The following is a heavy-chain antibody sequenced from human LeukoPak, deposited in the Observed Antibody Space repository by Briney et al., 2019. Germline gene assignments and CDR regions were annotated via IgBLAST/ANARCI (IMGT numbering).Heavy chain of an antibody. J-gene: IGHJ4*02. CDR1: GGSISSSSYY. D-gene: IGHD3-22*01. CDR2: IYYSGST. CDR3: MGSSYYDSSGPIYGPDY. Sequence: SETLSLTCTVSGGSISSSSYYWGWIRQPPGKGLEWIGSIYYSGSTYYNPSLKSRVTISVDTSKNQFSLKLSSVTAADTTVYYCMGSSYYDSSGPIYGPDYWGQGTLVTVSS. V-gene: IGHV4-39*07.